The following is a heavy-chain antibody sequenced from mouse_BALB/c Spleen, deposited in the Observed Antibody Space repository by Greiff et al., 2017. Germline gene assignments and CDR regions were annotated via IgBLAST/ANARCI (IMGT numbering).Heavy chain of an antibody. D-gene: IGHD2-10*01. CDR1: GFSLTSYG. Sequence: VKLVESGPGLVQPSQSLSITCTVSGFSLTSYGVHWVRQSPGKGLEWLGVIWSGGSTDYNAAFISRLSISKDNSKSQVFFKMNSLQANDTAIYYCATLLLYAMDYWGQGTSVTVSS. V-gene: IGHV2-2*02. CDR2: IWSGGST. CDR3: ATLLLYAMDY. J-gene: IGHJ4*01.